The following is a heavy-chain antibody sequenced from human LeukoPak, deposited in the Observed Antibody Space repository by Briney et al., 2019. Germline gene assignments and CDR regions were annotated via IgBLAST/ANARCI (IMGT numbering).Heavy chain of an antibody. V-gene: IGHV4-31*03. CDR2: IYYSGST. D-gene: IGHD3-22*01. CDR3: GRDTGDRSGYTCPYYYHRLDV. J-gene: IGHJ6*02. Sequence: PSETLSLTCTVSGGSISSGGYYWSWIRQHPGKGLEWIGYIYYSGSTYYNPSLKSRVTISVDTSKNQFSLKLSSVTAADTAVYYYGRDTGDRSGYTCPYYYHRLDVRRQRTTVTLPS. CDR1: GGSISSGGYY.